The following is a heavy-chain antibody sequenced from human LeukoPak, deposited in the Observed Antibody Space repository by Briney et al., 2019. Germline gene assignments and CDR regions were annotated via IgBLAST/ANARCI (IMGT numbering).Heavy chain of an antibody. Sequence: SETLSLTCAVYGGSFSGYYWSWIRQPPGKGPEWIGEINHSGSTNYNPSLKSRVTISVDTSKNQFSLKLSSVTAADTAVYYCARGRGSGWYLDAFDIWGQGTMVTVSS. D-gene: IGHD6-19*01. CDR1: GGSFSGYY. CDR3: ARGRGSGWYLDAFDI. V-gene: IGHV4-34*01. CDR2: INHSGST. J-gene: IGHJ3*02.